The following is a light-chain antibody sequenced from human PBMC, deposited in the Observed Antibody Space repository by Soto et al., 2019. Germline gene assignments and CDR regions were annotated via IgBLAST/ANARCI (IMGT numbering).Light chain of an antibody. CDR2: LGS. V-gene: IGKV2-28*01. Sequence: DIVMTQSPLSLPVTPGEPAPISCRSSQSLLHSNGYNYLDWYLQKPGQSPQLLIYLGSNRASGVPARFSGRGSGTEFILTISSLQSEDFAVYYCQQYDDWPETFGQGTKVDI. CDR3: QQYDDWPET. J-gene: IGKJ1*01. CDR1: QSLLHSNGYNY.